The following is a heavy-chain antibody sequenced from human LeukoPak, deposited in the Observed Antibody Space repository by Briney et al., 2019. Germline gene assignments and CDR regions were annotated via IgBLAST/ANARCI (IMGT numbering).Heavy chain of an antibody. J-gene: IGHJ5*02. V-gene: IGHV3-74*01. Sequence: GGSLRLSCAASGFTFSSYWMHWVRQAPGKGLMWVSRIDSAGSTTSYADSVKGRFTISRDNAKNTLHLQMNSLRAEDTAVYFCARRCTGGDCYSEPWGQGTLVTVSS. D-gene: IGHD2-8*02. CDR2: IDSAGSTT. CDR1: GFTFSSYW. CDR3: ARRCTGGDCYSEP.